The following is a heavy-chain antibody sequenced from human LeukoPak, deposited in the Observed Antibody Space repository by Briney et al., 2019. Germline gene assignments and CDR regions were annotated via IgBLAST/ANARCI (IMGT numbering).Heavy chain of an antibody. V-gene: IGHV1-2*02. CDR3: ARGDDYVWGSYLGYYFDY. CDR2: INPNSGGT. Sequence: ASVKVSCKASGYTFTGYYMHWVRQAPGQGLEWMGWINPNSGGTNYAQKFQGRVTMTRDTSISTAYMKLSRLRSDDTAVYYCARGDDYVWGSYLGYYFDYWGQGTLVTVSS. J-gene: IGHJ4*02. CDR1: GYTFTGYY. D-gene: IGHD3-16*02.